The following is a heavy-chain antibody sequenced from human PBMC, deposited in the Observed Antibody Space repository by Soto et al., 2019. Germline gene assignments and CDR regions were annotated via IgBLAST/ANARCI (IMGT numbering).Heavy chain of an antibody. CDR1: GFPFSIYA. CDR2: ISYDGSNK. CDR3: ARVDSSGWYTPRYYFDY. D-gene: IGHD6-19*01. Sequence: GGSLRLSCAASGFPFSIYAMHWVRQSPGKGLEWVAFISYDGSNKYYADSVKGRFTISRDNSKNTLYLQMNSLRAEDTAVYYCARVDSSGWYTPRYYFDYWGQGTLFTVSS. J-gene: IGHJ4*02. V-gene: IGHV3-30-3*01.